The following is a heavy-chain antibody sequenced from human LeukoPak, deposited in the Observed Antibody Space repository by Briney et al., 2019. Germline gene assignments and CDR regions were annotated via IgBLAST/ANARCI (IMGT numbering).Heavy chain of an antibody. D-gene: IGHD2-2*03. CDR2: IWYDGSNK. CDR1: GFTFSSYG. J-gene: IGHJ6*02. Sequence: GGSLRLSCAASGFTFSSYGMHWVRQAPGKGLEWVAVIWYDGSNKYYADSVKGRFTISRDNSKNTLYLQMNSLRAEDTAVYYCARDGGLGHCSSTSCPGDGMDVWGQGTTVTVSS. V-gene: IGHV3-33*01. CDR3: ARDGGLGHCSSTSCPGDGMDV.